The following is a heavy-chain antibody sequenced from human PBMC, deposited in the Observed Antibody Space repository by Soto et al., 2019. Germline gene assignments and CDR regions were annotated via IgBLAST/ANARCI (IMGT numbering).Heavy chain of an antibody. CDR1: GFTFSSYS. V-gene: IGHV3-48*01. CDR2: ISSSSCTI. CDR3: ARALNYGLFDY. D-gene: IGHD4-17*01. J-gene: IGHJ4*02. Sequence: EVQLVESGGGLVQPGGSLRLSCAASGFTFSSYSMNWVRQAPGKGLEGVSYISSSSCTIYYADSVKGRFTISRDNAKNSLYLQMNSLRAEDTAVYYCARALNYGLFDYWGQGTLVTVSS.